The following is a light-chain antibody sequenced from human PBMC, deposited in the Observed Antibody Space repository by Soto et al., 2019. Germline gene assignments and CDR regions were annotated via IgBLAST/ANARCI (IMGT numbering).Light chain of an antibody. CDR3: QQYTSSPT. CDR1: QSVSSSY. J-gene: IGKJ4*01. Sequence: EIVLTQSPATLSSFPGDRVTLSCRASQSVSSSYLAWYQQKPGQAPRLLIYGASSRATGIPDRFSGSGSGTDFTLTISRLEPEDFAVYYCQQYTSSPTFGGGTKVDIK. V-gene: IGKV3-20*01. CDR2: GAS.